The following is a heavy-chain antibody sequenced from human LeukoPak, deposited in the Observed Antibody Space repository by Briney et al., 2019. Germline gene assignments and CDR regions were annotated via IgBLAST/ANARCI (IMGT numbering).Heavy chain of an antibody. J-gene: IGHJ4*02. Sequence: GGSLRLSCAASGFIFSDCGLHWVRQAPGKGLEWVAFISLDGSEEFYTDSVKGRFTISRDTAKNTLYLQMNSLRAEDTAVYYCAKERKLLPFAGWGQGTLVTVSS. V-gene: IGHV3-30*02. CDR2: ISLDGSEE. CDR3: AKERKLLPFAG. CDR1: GFIFSDCG. D-gene: IGHD3-10*01.